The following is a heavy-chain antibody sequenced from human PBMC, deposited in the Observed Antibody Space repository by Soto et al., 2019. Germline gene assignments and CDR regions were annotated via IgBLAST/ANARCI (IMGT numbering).Heavy chain of an antibody. CDR2: ITAGGTT. Sequence: GSLRLSCAVSGFTFSNYAMSWVRQAPGKGLEWVSHITAGGTTYYADSVKGRFIISRDISRNTLYLQMNSLRAEDTALYYCAKCFQMYWNYDAFHVRGQGTMVTVSS. J-gene: IGHJ3*01. CDR1: GFTFSNYA. CDR3: AKCFQMYWNYDAFHV. D-gene: IGHD1-7*01. V-gene: IGHV3-23*01.